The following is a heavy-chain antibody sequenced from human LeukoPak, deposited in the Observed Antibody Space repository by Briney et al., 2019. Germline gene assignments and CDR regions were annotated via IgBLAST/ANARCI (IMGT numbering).Heavy chain of an antibody. J-gene: IGHJ4*02. V-gene: IGHV4-39*01. CDR2: IYYSGST. CDR1: GGSISSSSYY. CDR3: ARGVTVTTIQYYFDY. Sequence: SETLSLTCTVSGGSISSSSYYWGWIRQPPGKGLEWIGSIYYSGSTYYNPSLKSRVTISVDTSKNQFSLKLSSVTAADTAVYYCARGVTVTTIQYYFDYWGQGTLVTVSS. D-gene: IGHD4-17*01.